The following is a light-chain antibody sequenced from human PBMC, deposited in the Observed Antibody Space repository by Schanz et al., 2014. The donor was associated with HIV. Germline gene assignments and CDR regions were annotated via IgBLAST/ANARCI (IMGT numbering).Light chain of an antibody. CDR2: NTN. Sequence: QTVVTQEPSLTVSPGGTVTLTCGSSTGSVTSGHFPFWLQQRPGQAPRTLIFNTNKNHSWTPARFSGSLFGGKAALTISGAQPEDEAEYYCLLSYTRSRPGVFGGGTKLTVL. CDR1: TGSVTSGHF. J-gene: IGLJ2*01. CDR3: LLSYTRSRPGV. V-gene: IGLV7-46*01.